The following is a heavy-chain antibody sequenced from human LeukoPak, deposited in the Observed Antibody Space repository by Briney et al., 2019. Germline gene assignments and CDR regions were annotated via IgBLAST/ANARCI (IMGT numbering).Heavy chain of an antibody. CDR2: IYPGDSDT. V-gene: IGHV5-51*01. J-gene: IGHJ3*02. D-gene: IGHD3-22*01. CDR1: GYSFTSYW. CDR3: ARRQNYDSSGYYYVGHAFDI. Sequence: GESLKISCKGSGYSFTSYWIGWVRQMPGKGLECMGIIYPGDSDTRYSPSFQGQVTISADKSISTAYLQWSSLKASDTAMYYCARRQNYDSSGYYYVGHAFDIWGQGTMVTVSS.